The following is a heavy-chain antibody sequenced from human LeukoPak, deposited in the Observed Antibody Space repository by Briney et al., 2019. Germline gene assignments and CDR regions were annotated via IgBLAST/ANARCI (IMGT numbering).Heavy chain of an antibody. CDR3: ARRNAMDV. V-gene: IGHV3-7*03. J-gene: IGHJ6*02. CDR2: INRDGSER. CDR1: GFTFSSYW. Sequence: GGSLRLSCAASGFTFSSYWMTWVRQAPGKGLEWVANINRDGSERYYVDSVKGRFTISRDDAKSSLYLQMNSLRAEDTAVYYCARRNAMDVWGQGTTVIVFS.